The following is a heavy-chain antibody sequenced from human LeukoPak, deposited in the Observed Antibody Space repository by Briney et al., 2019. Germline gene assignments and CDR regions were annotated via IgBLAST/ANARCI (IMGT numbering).Heavy chain of an antibody. D-gene: IGHD2-8*02. V-gene: IGHV5-51*01. CDR1: GYSFTSYW. CDR3: ARHGPGGSYYFDY. J-gene: IGHJ4*02. CDR2: IFPGGSNT. Sequence: GESLKISRKGSGYSFTSYWIGWVRQMPGKGLEWMGIIFPGGSNTRYSPSFQGQVTISADKSISTAYLQWSSLRASDTAMYYCARHGPGGSYYFDYWGQGTLVTVSS.